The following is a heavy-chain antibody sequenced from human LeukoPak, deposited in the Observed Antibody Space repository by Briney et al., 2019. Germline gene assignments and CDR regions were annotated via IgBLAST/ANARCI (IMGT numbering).Heavy chain of an antibody. Sequence: GGSLRLSCTASRFTLSPYGMNWVRQAPGKGLEWISYISSTATTIYYADSVKGRFTIFKDNAKNSLYLQMNSLRDEDTAIYYCARNRRRGGYDPFDHWGQGTLVTVSS. CDR2: ISSTATTI. CDR1: RFTLSPYG. J-gene: IGHJ4*02. D-gene: IGHD5-12*01. CDR3: ARNRRRGGYDPFDH. V-gene: IGHV3-48*02.